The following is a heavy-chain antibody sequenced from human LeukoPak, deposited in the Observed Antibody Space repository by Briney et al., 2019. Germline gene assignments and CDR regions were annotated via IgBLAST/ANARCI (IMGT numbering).Heavy chain of an antibody. CDR2: IWYDGSNK. D-gene: IGHD1-26*01. CDR1: GFTFSSYG. Sequence: GGSLRLSCAASGFTFSSYGMHWVRQAPGKGLEWVAVIWYDGSNKYYADSVKGRFTISRDNSKNTLYLQMNSLRAEDAAVYYCAKPSSGNYPPTGYWGQGTLVTVSS. J-gene: IGHJ4*02. CDR3: AKPSSGNYPPTGY. V-gene: IGHV3-33*06.